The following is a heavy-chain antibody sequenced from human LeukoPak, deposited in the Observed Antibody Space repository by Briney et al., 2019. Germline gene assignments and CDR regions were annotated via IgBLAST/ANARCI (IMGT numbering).Heavy chain of an antibody. J-gene: IGHJ2*01. V-gene: IGHV4-39*07. CDR2: IYYRGST. CDR3: ARAENRGQGRSERGFDL. CDR1: GGSISSSTYY. Sequence: PSETLSLTCTVSGGSISSSTYYWGWIRQPPGKGLEWIGNIYYRGSTYYNPSLKSRVTISVDTSKNQFSLKLSSVTAADTAVYYCARAENRGQGRSERGFDLWGRGTLVTVSS. D-gene: IGHD3-10*01.